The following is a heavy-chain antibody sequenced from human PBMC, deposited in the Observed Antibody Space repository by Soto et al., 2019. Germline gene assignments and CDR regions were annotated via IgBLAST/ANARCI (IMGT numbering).Heavy chain of an antibody. Sequence: ASVKVSCKASGYTFTSYDINWVRQATGQGLEWMRWMNPNSGNTGYAQKFQGRVTMTRNTSISTAYMELSSLRSEDTAVYYCARGRGVSLVVPAATQPHPYYYYYMDVWGKGTTVTVSS. CDR3: ARGRGVSLVVPAATQPHPYYYYYMDV. J-gene: IGHJ6*03. D-gene: IGHD2-2*01. CDR2: MNPNSGNT. CDR1: GYTFTSYD. V-gene: IGHV1-8*01.